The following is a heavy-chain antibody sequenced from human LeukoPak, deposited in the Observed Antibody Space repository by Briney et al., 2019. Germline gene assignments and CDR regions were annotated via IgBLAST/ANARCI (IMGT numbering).Heavy chain of an antibody. CDR2: IREDGSDK. V-gene: IGHV3-7*01. J-gene: IGHJ4*02. D-gene: IGHD5-24*01. CDR3: ARDPEMEKGRDGLDH. CDR1: GFTFSSYW. Sequence: GGSLRLSCAASGFTFSSYWMSWVRQAPGKGVEGVANIREDGSDKHYVDSVRGRFTISRDNAKNSLHLQMNSLRAEDTATYYCARDPEMEKGRDGLDHWGQGTLVIVSS.